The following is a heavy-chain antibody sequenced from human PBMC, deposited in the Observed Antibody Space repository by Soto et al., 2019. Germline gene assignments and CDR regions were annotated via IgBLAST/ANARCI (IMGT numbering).Heavy chain of an antibody. CDR2: ISAYNGNT. V-gene: IGHV1-18*04. CDR3: ARDWQWLGIRNYNWFDP. Sequence: GASVKVSCKASGYTFTSYGISWVRQAPGQGLEWMGWISAYNGNTNYAQKLQGRVTMTTDTSTSTAYMELRSLRSDDTAVYYCARDWQWLGIRNYNWFDPWGQGTLVTVSS. CDR1: GYTFTSYG. J-gene: IGHJ5*02. D-gene: IGHD6-19*01.